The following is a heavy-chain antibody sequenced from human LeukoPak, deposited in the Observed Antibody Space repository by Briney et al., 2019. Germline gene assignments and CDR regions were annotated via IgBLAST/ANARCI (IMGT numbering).Heavy chain of an antibody. CDR1: GYTSNNFW. CDR2: IYPGDSDT. D-gene: IGHD3-16*01. Sequence: GRPLQFSCQASGYTSNNFWVGWFGRLPGKDLEWMGIIYPGDSDTRYSPSFQGQVTISADKSTTTAYLQWGSLKASDTAIYYCARHSDCRTSKCSGGNFYYMDVWGKGTTVTVSS. J-gene: IGHJ6*03. V-gene: IGHV5-51*01. CDR3: ARHSDCRTSKCSGGNFYYMDV.